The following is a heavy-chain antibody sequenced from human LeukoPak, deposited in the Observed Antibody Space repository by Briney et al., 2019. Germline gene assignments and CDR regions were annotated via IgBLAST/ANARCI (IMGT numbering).Heavy chain of an antibody. V-gene: IGHV1-2*06. CDR2: INPNSGGT. Sequence: ASVKVSCKASGYTFTGYYMHWVRQAPGQGLEWMGRINPNSGGTNYAQKFQGRVTMTRDTSISTAYMELSRLRSDDTAVYYCARDWGYYYDSSGYSDAFDIWGQRTMVTVSS. D-gene: IGHD3-22*01. CDR1: GYTFTGYY. J-gene: IGHJ3*02. CDR3: ARDWGYYYDSSGYSDAFDI.